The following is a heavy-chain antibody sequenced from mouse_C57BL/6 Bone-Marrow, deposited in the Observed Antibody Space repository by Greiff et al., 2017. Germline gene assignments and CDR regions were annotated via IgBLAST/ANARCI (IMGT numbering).Heavy chain of an antibody. D-gene: IGHD1-1*01. CDR3: ARVGSSYGGY. Sequence: EVQLVESGPGLVKPSQSLSLTCSVTGYSITSGYYWNWIRQFPGNKLEWMGYISYDGSNNYNPSLKNRISITRDTSKNQFFLKLNAVTTEDTATYYCARVGSSYGGYWGQGTTLTVSS. J-gene: IGHJ2*01. V-gene: IGHV3-6*01. CDR1: GYSITSGYY. CDR2: ISYDGSN.